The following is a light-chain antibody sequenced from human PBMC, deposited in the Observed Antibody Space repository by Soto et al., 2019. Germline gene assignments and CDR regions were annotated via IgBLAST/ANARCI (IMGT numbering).Light chain of an antibody. J-gene: IGLJ1*01. Sequence: QSVLTQPPSVSGIPGQRVTITCPGSSSNIGAGYDVHWYQQLPGTAPKLLIYGNSNRPSGVPDRFSGSKSGTSASLAITGLQAEDEADYYCQSYDSSLSGYVFGTGTKVTVL. CDR2: GNS. CDR3: QSYDSSLSGYV. V-gene: IGLV1-40*01. CDR1: SSNIGAGYD.